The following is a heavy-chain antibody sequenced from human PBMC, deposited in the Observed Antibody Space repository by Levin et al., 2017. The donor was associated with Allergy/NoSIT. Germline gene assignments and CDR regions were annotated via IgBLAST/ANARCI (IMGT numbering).Heavy chain of an antibody. CDR1: GGSISSSSYY. V-gene: IGHV4-39*01. D-gene: IGHD1-1*01. Sequence: SETLSLTCTVSGGSISSSSYYWGWIRQPPGTGLEWIGSIYYSGSTYYNPSLKSRVTISVDTSKNQFSLKLSSVTAADTAVYYCARRKNDYFDYWGQGTLVTVSS. CDR2: IYYSGST. CDR3: ARRKNDYFDY. J-gene: IGHJ4*02.